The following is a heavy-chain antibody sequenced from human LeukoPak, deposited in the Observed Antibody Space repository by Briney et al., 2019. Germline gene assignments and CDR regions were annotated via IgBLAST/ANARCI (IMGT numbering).Heavy chain of an antibody. Sequence: GGSLRLSCAASGFTFSSYAMSWVRQAPGKGLEWVSAISGSGGSTYYADSVKGRFTISRDNSKSTLYLQMNSLRAEDTAVYYCAKPPTNYGDYRYYFDYWGQGTLVTVSS. CDR1: GFTFSSYA. V-gene: IGHV3-23*01. J-gene: IGHJ4*02. D-gene: IGHD4-17*01. CDR2: ISGSGGST. CDR3: AKPPTNYGDYRYYFDY.